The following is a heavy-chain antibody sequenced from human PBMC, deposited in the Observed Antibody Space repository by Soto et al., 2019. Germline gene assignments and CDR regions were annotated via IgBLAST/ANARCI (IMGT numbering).Heavy chain of an antibody. J-gene: IGHJ3*02. CDR1: GHTFTSYG. D-gene: IGHD3-22*01. CDR3: AREFYYDSSGPGVGAFDI. V-gene: IGHV1-18*01. CDR2: ISAYNGNT. Sequence: ASVKVSCKASGHTFTSYGISWVRQAPGQGLEWMGWISAYNGNTNYAQKLQGRVTMTTDTSTSTAYMELRSLRSDDTAVYYCAREFYYDSSGPGVGAFDIWGQGTMVTVSS.